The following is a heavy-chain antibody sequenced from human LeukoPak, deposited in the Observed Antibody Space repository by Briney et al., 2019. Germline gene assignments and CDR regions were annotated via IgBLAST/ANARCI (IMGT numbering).Heavy chain of an antibody. D-gene: IGHD3-10*01. J-gene: IGHJ4*02. CDR2: IDASGKT. V-gene: IGHV4-4*07. CDR1: GGSISTYY. CDR3: ASSLYYYTSGAGFDY. Sequence: KPSETLSLTCTVSGGSISTYYWSWIRQSAGKGLEWIGRIDASGKTDYNPSLKGRVTMSVDTSKSQFSLNLSSVTAADTAIYYCASSLYYYTSGAGFDYWGQGTLVTVSS.